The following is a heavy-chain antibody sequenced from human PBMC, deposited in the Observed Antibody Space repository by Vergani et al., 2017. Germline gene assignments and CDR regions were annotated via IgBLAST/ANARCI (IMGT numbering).Heavy chain of an antibody. J-gene: IGHJ5*02. CDR2: IHYSENT. CDR3: ASDTHSGQRADR. D-gene: IGHD6-19*01. CDR1: FDSIRNLY. V-gene: IGHV4-59*11. Sequence: QVQLQESGPGLVTSSETLSLTCSVSFDSIRNLYCNWIRQPPGKGLEWIGSIHYSENTNYNPSLKTRVTISVDTSKNQLSLTLTSVTAADTAVYYCASDTHSGQRADRWVQGILVTVTS.